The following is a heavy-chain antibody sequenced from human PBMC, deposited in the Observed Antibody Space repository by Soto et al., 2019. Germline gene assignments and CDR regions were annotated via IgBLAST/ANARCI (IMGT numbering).Heavy chain of an antibody. CDR1: GGSISSGGYY. V-gene: IGHV4-31*03. J-gene: IGHJ4*02. CDR3: ARGRSRVVPAADFDY. CDR2: IYYSGST. D-gene: IGHD2-2*01. Sequence: SETLSLTCTVSGGSISSGGYYWSWIRQHPGKGLEWIGYIYYSGSTYYNPSLKSRVTISVDTSKNQFSLKLSSVTAADTAVYYCARGRSRVVPAADFDYWGQGTLVTVSS.